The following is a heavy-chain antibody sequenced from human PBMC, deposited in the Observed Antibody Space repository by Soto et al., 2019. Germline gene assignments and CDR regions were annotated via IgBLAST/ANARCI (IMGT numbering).Heavy chain of an antibody. CDR2: INRSGST. CDR3: GPRGAVADPRGY. Sequence: PSETLSLTCTVSSGSISSYYWSWIRQPPGKGLEWIGEINRSGSTNYNPSLKSRVAISVDTSKNQFSLNLTSVTAADTAVYYCGPRGAVADPRGYWGQGTLVTVSS. D-gene: IGHD6-19*01. V-gene: IGHV4-34*01. CDR1: SGSISSYY. J-gene: IGHJ4*02.